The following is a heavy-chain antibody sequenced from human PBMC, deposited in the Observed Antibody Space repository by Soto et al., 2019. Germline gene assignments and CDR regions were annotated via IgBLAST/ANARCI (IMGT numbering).Heavy chain of an antibody. CDR2: VSVPSGDT. V-gene: IGHV1-18*01. Sequence: ASVKVSCKASGYSFSSFGISWVRQAPGQGLEWVGWVSVPSGDTSSAQNFKGRVTVTTDTSTNTAYMEVGSLRSDDTAVYYCARTCRSGGSCYLEYWGEGTLVTVSS. CDR1: GYSFSSFG. D-gene: IGHD2-15*01. CDR3: ARTCRSGGSCYLEY. J-gene: IGHJ4*02.